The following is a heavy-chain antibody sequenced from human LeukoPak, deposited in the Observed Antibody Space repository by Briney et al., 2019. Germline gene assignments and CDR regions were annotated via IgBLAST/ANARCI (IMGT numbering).Heavy chain of an antibody. CDR2: IYHSGST. CDR3: ARAGAPNSPFDY. CDR1: GYSISSGYY. Sequence: PSETLSLTCAVSGYSISSGYYRGWIRQPPGTGLEWIGSIYHSGSTYYNPSLKSRVTISVDMSKNQFSLKLSSVTGADTAVYYCARAGAPNSPFDYWGQGTLVTVSS. V-gene: IGHV4-38-2*01. J-gene: IGHJ4*02. D-gene: IGHD3-10*01.